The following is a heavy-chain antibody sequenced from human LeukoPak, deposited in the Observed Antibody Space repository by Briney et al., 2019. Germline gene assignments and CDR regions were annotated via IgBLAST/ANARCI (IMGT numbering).Heavy chain of an antibody. Sequence: AGGSLRLSCAASGFTFDDYAMSWVRQAPGKGLEWVSAITGSGGSTYYADSVKGRFTISRDNSKNTLYLQMNSLRAEDTAVYYCAKEALGYFDYWGQGTLVTVSS. J-gene: IGHJ4*02. CDR3: AKEALGYFDY. V-gene: IGHV3-23*01. D-gene: IGHD7-27*01. CDR1: GFTFDDYA. CDR2: ITGSGGST.